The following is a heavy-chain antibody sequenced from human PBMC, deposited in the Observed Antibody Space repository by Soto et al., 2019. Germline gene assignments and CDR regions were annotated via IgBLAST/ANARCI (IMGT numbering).Heavy chain of an antibody. CDR2: IYHSGST. Sequence: SETLSLTCAVSGGSISSSNWWSWVRQPPGKGLEWIGEIYHSGSTNYNPSLKSRVTISVDKSKNQFSLKLSSVTAADTAVYYCARDFSYYDFWSGYYVYFDYWGQGTLVTVSS. D-gene: IGHD3-3*01. V-gene: IGHV4-4*02. CDR3: ARDFSYYDFWSGYYVYFDY. CDR1: GGSISSSNW. J-gene: IGHJ4*02.